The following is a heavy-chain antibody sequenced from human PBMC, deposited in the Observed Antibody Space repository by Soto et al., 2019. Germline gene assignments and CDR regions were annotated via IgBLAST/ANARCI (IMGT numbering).Heavy chain of an antibody. CDR3: ARETYYYGSGSLGHY. CDR1: GFTFSSYG. J-gene: IGHJ4*02. Sequence: QVQLVESGGGVVQPGRSLRLSCAASGFTFSSYGMHWVRQAPGKGLEWVAVIWYDGSNKYYADSVKGRFTISIDNYKNKQYLQMNSLRAEDTAVYYCARETYYYGSGSLGHYWGEGTLVTVSS. D-gene: IGHD3-10*01. CDR2: IWYDGSNK. V-gene: IGHV3-33*01.